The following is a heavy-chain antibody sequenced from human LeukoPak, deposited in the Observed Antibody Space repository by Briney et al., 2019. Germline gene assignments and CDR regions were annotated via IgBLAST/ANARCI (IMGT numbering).Heavy chain of an antibody. J-gene: IGHJ4*02. D-gene: IGHD6-6*01. CDR2: IYYSGST. Sequence: SQTLSLTCTVSGVSISSGGYYWGWIRQPPGKGLEWIGSIYYSGSTDYNPSLTSRVTISVDMSKNQLSLKLNSVTAAGTAVYYCTRRSRSFGGRLDYWGQGTLVTVSS. V-gene: IGHV4-39*01. CDR1: GVSISSGGYY. CDR3: TRRSRSFGGRLDY.